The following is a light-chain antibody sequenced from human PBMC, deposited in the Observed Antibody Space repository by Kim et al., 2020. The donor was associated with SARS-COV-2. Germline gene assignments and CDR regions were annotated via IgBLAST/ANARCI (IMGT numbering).Light chain of an antibody. V-gene: IGLV1-51*01. Sequence: RGTSSCSGSSSNIVNNYVSWYHQVPGTAPKLLIYDNNKRPSGIPDRFSGSRSGTSATLDITGLQTGDEVDYYCATWDSSLSAVVFGGGTQLTVL. J-gene: IGLJ2*01. CDR2: DNN. CDR3: ATWDSSLSAVV. CDR1: SSNIVNNY.